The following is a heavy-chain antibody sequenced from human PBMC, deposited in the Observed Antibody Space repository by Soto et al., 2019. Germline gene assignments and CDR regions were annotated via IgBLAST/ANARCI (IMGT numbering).Heavy chain of an antibody. CDR3: ASSYGSGYRAFDY. V-gene: IGHV1-69*02. Sequence: QVQLVQSGAEVKRPGSSVKVSCKASGDTFNFYSINWVRQAPGLGLEWMGRVNPIVSMSNYAQKFQGRVTMTAENSTSTAYMELSSLRSEDTAIYYGASSYGSGYRAFDYWGQGALVTVSS. D-gene: IGHD3-10*01. J-gene: IGHJ4*02. CDR2: VNPIVSMS. CDR1: GDTFNFYS.